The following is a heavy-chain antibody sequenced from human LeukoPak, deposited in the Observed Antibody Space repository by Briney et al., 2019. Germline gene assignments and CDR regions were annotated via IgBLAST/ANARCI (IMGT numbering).Heavy chain of an antibody. CDR1: GFTFSRYW. V-gene: IGHV3-74*01. J-gene: IGHJ4*02. CDR3: ERDHGSYYFDY. CDR2: ISSDGSST. Sequence: GGSLRLSCVASGFTFSRYWIHWVRQAPGKGLVWVSSISSDGSSTSYADSVKGRFTISRDNAKNTLSLQMNSLRAEDTAVYYCERDHGSYYFDYWGQGILVTVSS. D-gene: IGHD3-10*01.